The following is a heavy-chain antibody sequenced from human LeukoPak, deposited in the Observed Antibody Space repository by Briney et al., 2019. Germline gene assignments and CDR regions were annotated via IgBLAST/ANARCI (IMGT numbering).Heavy chain of an antibody. CDR3: AKGDSGSYFYIGIDY. D-gene: IGHD1-26*01. Sequence: GRSLRLSCAASGFTFSNYGMHWVRQAPGKGLEWVAVISYDGKYEYYADSVKGRFSISRDNSKNTLYVQMSRLRAEDTAVYYCAKGDSGSYFYIGIDYWGQGTLVTVSS. V-gene: IGHV3-30*18. CDR2: ISYDGKYE. J-gene: IGHJ4*02. CDR1: GFTFSNYG.